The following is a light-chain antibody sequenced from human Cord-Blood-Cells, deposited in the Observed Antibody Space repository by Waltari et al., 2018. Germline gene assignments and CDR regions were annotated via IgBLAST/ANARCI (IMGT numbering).Light chain of an antibody. CDR1: QSVGSY. CDR3: QQRSNWPPWT. CDR2: DPS. V-gene: IGKV3-11*01. J-gene: IGKJ1*01. Sequence: EIVLTQTPATLALSPGERATLPCRASQSVGSYLPWYQQKPGQAPRLLIYDPSNRATGIPARFSGSGSGTDFTLTISSLEPEDFAVYYCQQRSNWPPWTFGQGTKVEIK.